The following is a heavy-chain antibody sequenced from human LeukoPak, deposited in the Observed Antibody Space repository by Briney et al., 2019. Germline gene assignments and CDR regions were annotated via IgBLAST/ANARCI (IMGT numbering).Heavy chain of an antibody. V-gene: IGHV1-46*01. CDR3: ARGTDYYYYYVMDV. CDR1: GYTFTNYY. Sequence: ASVKVSCKASGYTFTNYYMHWVRQAPGQGLEWMGMISSSGGSPTYAQRFQGRVSMTRDTSTSTIYMEVSSLRSEDTAVYYCARGTDYYYYYVMDVWGRGTTVTVSS. CDR2: ISSSGGSP. J-gene: IGHJ6*02.